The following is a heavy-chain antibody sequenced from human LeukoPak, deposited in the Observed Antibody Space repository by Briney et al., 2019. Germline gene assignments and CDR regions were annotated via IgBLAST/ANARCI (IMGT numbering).Heavy chain of an antibody. CDR2: IYYSGST. J-gene: IGHJ6*03. V-gene: IGHV4-59*01. CDR1: GGSISSYY. Sequence: PSETLSLTCTVSGGSISSYYWSWIRQPPGKGLEWIGYIYYSGSTNYNPSLKSRVTISVDTSKNQFSLKLSSVTAADTAVYYCARAQGHCGSGRYYYYMDVWGKGTTVTVSS. CDR3: ARAQGHCGSGRYYYYMDV. D-gene: IGHD3-10*01.